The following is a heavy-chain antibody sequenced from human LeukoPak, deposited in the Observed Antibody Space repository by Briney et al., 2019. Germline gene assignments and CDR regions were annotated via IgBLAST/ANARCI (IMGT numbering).Heavy chain of an antibody. J-gene: IGHJ4*02. V-gene: IGHV1-8*03. D-gene: IGHD1-26*01. CDR2: MSPNSGNT. Sequence: GASVKVSCKASGYTFTSYDINWVRQATGQGLEWMGWMSPNSGNTGYAQKFQGRVTITRNTSISTAYMELSSLRSEDTAVYYCAGSGSYYNTFDYWGQGTLVTVSS. CDR3: AGSGSYYNTFDY. CDR1: GYTFTSYD.